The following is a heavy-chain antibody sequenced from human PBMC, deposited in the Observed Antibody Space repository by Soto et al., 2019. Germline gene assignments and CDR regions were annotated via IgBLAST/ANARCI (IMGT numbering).Heavy chain of an antibody. D-gene: IGHD4-17*01. Sequence: QVQLVQSGAEVKKPGSSVKVSCKASGGTFSSYTISWVRQAPGQGLEWMGRIIPILGIANYAQKFQGRVTITADKSTSTAYMELSSLRSEDTAVYYCARESISIENDYGDQNRSYWGQGTLVTVSS. CDR1: GGTFSSYT. CDR3: ARESISIENDYGDQNRSY. J-gene: IGHJ4*02. V-gene: IGHV1-69*08. CDR2: IIPILGIA.